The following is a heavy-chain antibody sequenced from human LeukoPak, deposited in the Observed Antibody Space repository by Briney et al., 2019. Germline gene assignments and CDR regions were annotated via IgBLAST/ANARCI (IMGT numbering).Heavy chain of an antibody. V-gene: IGHV1-69*13. Sequence: EASVKVSCKASGGTFSSYAISWVRQAPGQGLEWMGGIIPIFGTANYAQKFQGRVTITADESTSTAYMELSSLRSEDTAVYYCASPVAGTLFSLKYYFDYWGQGTVVTVSS. D-gene: IGHD6-19*01. CDR3: ASPVAGTLFSLKYYFDY. J-gene: IGHJ4*02. CDR1: GGTFSSYA. CDR2: IIPIFGTA.